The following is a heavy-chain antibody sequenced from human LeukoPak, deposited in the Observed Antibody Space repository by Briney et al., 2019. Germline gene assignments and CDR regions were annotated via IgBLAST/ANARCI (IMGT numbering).Heavy chain of an antibody. J-gene: IGHJ4*02. V-gene: IGHV3-30*03. D-gene: IGHD2/OR15-2a*01. Sequence: GGSLRLSCAASGFTFSHYGVPWVRQAPGKGLEWVAVISYDGSNKYYADSVKGRFTISRDNAKNSLYLQMNSLRVEDTAVYYCARERVTTTSFDYWGQGVLVTVSS. CDR3: ARERVTTTSFDY. CDR2: ISYDGSNK. CDR1: GFTFSHYG.